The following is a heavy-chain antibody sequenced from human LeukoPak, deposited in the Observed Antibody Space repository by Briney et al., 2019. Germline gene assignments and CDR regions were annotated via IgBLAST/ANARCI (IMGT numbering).Heavy chain of an antibody. D-gene: IGHD6-6*01. V-gene: IGHV3-30*02. J-gene: IGHJ4*02. CDR3: AKGKSSSSSSGLKYYFDS. CDR1: GFTFSSYG. Sequence: GGSLRLSCAAYGFTFSSYGIHWVRQAPGKGLEWVAFIQYDGSNKYYADSVKGRFTISRDNSKNTLYLQMNSRRAEDTAVYYCAKGKSSSSSSGLKYYFDSWGQGTLAIVSS. CDR2: IQYDGSNK.